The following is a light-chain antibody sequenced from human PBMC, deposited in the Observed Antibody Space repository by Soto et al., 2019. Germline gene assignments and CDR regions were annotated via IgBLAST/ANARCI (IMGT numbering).Light chain of an antibody. J-gene: IGKJ1*01. Sequence: DIQMTKSASTLSASVGDRVTITCRASQSISSWLAWYQQKPGKAPNLLIYDASTLKSGVPSRFSGSGSGTEFTLTISSLQPDDFATYYCQHYNSYSEAFGQGTKVDIK. CDR1: QSISSW. CDR2: DAS. CDR3: QHYNSYSEA. V-gene: IGKV1-5*01.